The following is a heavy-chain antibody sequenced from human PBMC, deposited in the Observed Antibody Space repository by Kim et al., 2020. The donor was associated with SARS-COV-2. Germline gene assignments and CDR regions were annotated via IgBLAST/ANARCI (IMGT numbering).Heavy chain of an antibody. D-gene: IGHD1-26*01. CDR1: GDSVSSNSAA. V-gene: IGHV6-1*01. CDR3: ARDLGCIVGATASRYYGMDV. CDR2: TYYRSKWYN. Sequence: SQTLSLTCAISGDSVSSNSAAWNWIRQSPSRGLEWLGRTYYRSKWYNDYAVSVKSRITINPDTSKNQFSLQLNSVTPEDTAVYYCARDLGCIVGATASRYYGMDVWGQGTTVTVSS. J-gene: IGHJ6*02.